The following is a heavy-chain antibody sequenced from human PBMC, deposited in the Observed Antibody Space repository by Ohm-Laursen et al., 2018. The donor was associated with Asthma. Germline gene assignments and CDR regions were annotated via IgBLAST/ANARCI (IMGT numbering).Heavy chain of an antibody. CDR2: IYYRGNA. Sequence: LSLTCTLSGASFSTYYWSWIRQHPGKGLEWIGNIYYRGNAYYNPYLKSRVTIGLDTSKNQFSLNLNSVTTADTAVYSCARVSCTGGSCFIEHWAQGTLVTVSS. V-gene: IGHV4-31*03. J-gene: IGHJ1*01. CDR3: ARVSCTGGSCFIEH. D-gene: IGHD2-15*01. CDR1: GASFSTYY.